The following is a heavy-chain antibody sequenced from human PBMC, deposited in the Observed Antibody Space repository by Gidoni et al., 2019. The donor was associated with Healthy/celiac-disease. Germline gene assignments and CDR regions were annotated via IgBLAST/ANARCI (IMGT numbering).Heavy chain of an antibody. CDR3: ARRRGAAAGTDAFDI. CDR2: IYPGDSDT. V-gene: IGHV5-51*01. J-gene: IGHJ3*02. D-gene: IGHD6-13*01. Sequence: EVQLVQSGAEVKKTGESLKISCKGSGYSFTSYWIGWVRQMPGKGLEWMGIIYPGDSDTRYSPSFQGQVTISADKSISTADLQWSSLKASDTAMYYCARRRGAAAGTDAFDIWGQGTMVTVSS. CDR1: GYSFTSYW.